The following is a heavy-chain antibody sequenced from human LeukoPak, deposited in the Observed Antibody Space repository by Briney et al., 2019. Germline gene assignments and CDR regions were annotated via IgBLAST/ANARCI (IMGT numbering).Heavy chain of an antibody. CDR2: IYYSGST. V-gene: IGHV4-39*07. CDR3: ARGGAWSFDY. Sequence: SETLSLTCTVSGGSISSSSYYWGWIRQPPGKGLEWIGSIYYSGSTYYNPSLKSRVTISVETSKNQFSLKLRSVTAADTAVYYCARGGAWSFDYWGQGTLVTVSS. D-gene: IGHD1-1*01. J-gene: IGHJ4*02. CDR1: GGSISSSSYY.